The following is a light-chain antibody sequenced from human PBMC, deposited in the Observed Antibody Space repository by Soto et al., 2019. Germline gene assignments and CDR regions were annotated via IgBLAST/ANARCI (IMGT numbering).Light chain of an antibody. CDR1: QDISSS. Sequence: DIPLTQSPSFLSASVGDRVTITCRASQDISSSLAWYQQKPGKAPKLLIYDASTLQTGVPSRFRGSGSGTEFTLTISSLQPEDLATYSCQQLASYPIGTFGGGTKVEIK. J-gene: IGKJ4*01. CDR3: QQLASYPIGT. CDR2: DAS. V-gene: IGKV1-9*01.